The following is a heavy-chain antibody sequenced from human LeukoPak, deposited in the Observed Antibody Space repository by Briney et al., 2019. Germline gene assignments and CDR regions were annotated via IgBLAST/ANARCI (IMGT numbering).Heavy chain of an antibody. CDR2: MNPNSGNT. V-gene: IGHV1-8*01. J-gene: IGHJ3*02. CDR3: ARGNPLGLEWFEDAFDI. CDR1: GYTFTSYD. Sequence: ASVKVSCKASGYTFTSYDINWVRHATGQGLEWMGWMNPNSGNTGYAQKFQGRVTMTRNTSISTAYMELSSLRSEDTAVYYCARGNPLGLEWFEDAFDIWGQGTMVTVSS. D-gene: IGHD3-3*01.